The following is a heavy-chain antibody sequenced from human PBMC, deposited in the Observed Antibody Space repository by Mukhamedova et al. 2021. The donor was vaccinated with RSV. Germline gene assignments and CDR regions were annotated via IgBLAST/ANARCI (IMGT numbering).Heavy chain of an antibody. D-gene: IGHD1-1*01. V-gene: IGHV3-49*02. CDR3: ARAPYHQLDYYYYMDV. Sequence: GKGLEWVGFIRNKHFGGTPEYAASVDGRFTISRDDSKSIALLQMNSLNAEDTGVYYCARAPYHQLDYYYYMDVWGKGTTVTVSS. J-gene: IGHJ6*03. CDR2: IRNKHFGGTP.